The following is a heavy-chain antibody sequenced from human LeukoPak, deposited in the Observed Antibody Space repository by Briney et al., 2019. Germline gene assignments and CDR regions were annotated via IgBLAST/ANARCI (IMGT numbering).Heavy chain of an antibody. CDR1: GFTFDDYA. J-gene: IGHJ4*02. D-gene: IGHD5-18*01. Sequence: GGSLRLSCAASGFTFDDYAMHWVRQAPGKGLEWVSGISWNSGSIGYADSVKGRFTISRDNAKNSLYLQMNSLRAEDTALYYCAKGRPTERGYSYGDFDYWGQGTLVTVSS. CDR3: AKGRPTERGYSYGDFDY. V-gene: IGHV3-9*01. CDR2: ISWNSGSI.